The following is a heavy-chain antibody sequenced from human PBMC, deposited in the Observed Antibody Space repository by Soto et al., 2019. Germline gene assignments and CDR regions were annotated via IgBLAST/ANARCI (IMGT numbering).Heavy chain of an antibody. CDR1: GFTFSNAW. CDR3: TTPGIEYCSSTSCPGYYMDV. J-gene: IGHJ6*03. Sequence: GGSLRLSCAASGFTFSNAWMSWVRQAPGKGLEWVGRIKSKTDGGTTDYAAPVKGRFTISRDDSKNTLYLQMNSLKTEDTAVYYCTTPGIEYCSSTSCPGYYMDVWGKGTTVTVSS. D-gene: IGHD2-2*01. V-gene: IGHV3-15*01. CDR2: IKSKTDGGTT.